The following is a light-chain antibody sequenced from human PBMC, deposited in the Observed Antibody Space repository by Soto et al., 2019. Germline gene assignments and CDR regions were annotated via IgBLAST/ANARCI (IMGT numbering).Light chain of an antibody. CDR3: QQYYSTPLT. J-gene: IGKJ4*01. Sequence: DIVMTQSPDSLAVSLGERATINCKSSQSVLYSSNNKNYLAWYQQKPGQPPKLLIYWASTRESGVPDRFSGRGAWTDFTLTIRSLQAEDVAVYYCQQYYSTPLTFGGGTKVEIK. CDR1: QSVLYSSNNKNY. CDR2: WAS. V-gene: IGKV4-1*01.